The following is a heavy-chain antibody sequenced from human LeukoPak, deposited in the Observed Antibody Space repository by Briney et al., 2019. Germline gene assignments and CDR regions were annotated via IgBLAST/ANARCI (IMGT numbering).Heavy chain of an antibody. D-gene: IGHD2-15*01. CDR3: ARQIGYCSDGNCYFDY. V-gene: IGHV3-23*01. Sequence: PGGSLRLSCAASGFTFSSYAMSWVRQAPGKGLEWVSAISSSGGAICYAASVKGRFTISRDMSKNTVFLQMNSLSVEDMAVYYCARQIGYCSDGNCYFDYWGQGALVTVSS. CDR1: GFTFSSYA. J-gene: IGHJ4*02. CDR2: ISSSGGAI.